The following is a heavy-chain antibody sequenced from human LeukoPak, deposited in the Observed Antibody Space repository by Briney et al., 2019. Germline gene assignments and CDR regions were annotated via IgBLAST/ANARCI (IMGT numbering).Heavy chain of an antibody. CDR2: IIPIFGTA. V-gene: IGHV1-69*06. CDR3: AGGRPRGYCSGGSCYHNFDY. J-gene: IGHJ4*02. CDR1: GATFISYA. D-gene: IGHD2-15*01. Sequence: ASVKVSCKASGATFISYAMSWVRQAPGQGLEWMGGIIPIFGTANYAQKFQGRVTITADKSTSTAYMEVSSLRSEDTAVYYCAGGRPRGYCSGGSCYHNFDYWGQGTLVTVSS.